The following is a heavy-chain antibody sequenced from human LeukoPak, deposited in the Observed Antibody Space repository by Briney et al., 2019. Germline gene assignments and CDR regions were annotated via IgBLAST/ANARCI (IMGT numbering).Heavy chain of an antibody. CDR3: ARERASAGPHFDH. Sequence: SETLSLTCDVSGGSISTYYWSWIRQPPGKGLEWIGYNYNSGTTNYNPSLRSRVTVSVDRSKNQFSLRLTSVTAADTAVYYCARERASAGPHFDHGCRGIRVTVSS. CDR1: GGSISTYY. D-gene: IGHD6-13*01. V-gene: IGHV4-59*01. CDR2: NYNSGTT. J-gene: IGHJ4*02.